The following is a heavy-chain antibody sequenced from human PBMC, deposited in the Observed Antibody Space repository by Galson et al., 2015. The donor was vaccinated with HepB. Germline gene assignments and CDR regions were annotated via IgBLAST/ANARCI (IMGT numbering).Heavy chain of an antibody. CDR3: AKGATRAGYRSFEDAFDI. D-gene: IGHD6-13*01. Sequence: SLRLSCAASGFTFSSYAMSWVRQAPGKGLEWVSAISGSGGSTYYADSVKGRFTISRDNSKNTLYLQMNSLRAEDTAVYYCAKGATRAGYRSFEDAFDIWGQGTMVTVSS. V-gene: IGHV3-23*01. CDR2: ISGSGGST. CDR1: GFTFSSYA. J-gene: IGHJ3*02.